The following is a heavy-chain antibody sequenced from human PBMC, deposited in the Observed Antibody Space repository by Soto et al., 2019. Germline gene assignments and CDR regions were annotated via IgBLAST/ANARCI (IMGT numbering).Heavy chain of an antibody. J-gene: IGHJ5*02. CDR3: ARGASSSWYRWFDP. CDR2: IYYSGST. Sequence: SETLSLTCAVYGGSFSDCFWTWIRQPPGKGLEWIGYIYYSGSTYYNPSLKSRVTISVDTSKNQFSLKLSSVTAADTAVYYCARGASSSWYRWFDPWGQGTLVTVSS. CDR1: GGSFSDCF. V-gene: IGHV4-34*09. D-gene: IGHD6-13*01.